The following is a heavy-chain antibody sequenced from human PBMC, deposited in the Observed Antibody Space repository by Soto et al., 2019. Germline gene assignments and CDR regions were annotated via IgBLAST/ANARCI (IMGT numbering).Heavy chain of an antibody. CDR1: GFTFGSYA. CDR2: ISSSGITT. CDR3: AKRSSSSRPVPLAY. V-gene: IGHV3-23*01. D-gene: IGHD6-13*01. J-gene: IGHJ4*01. Sequence: GGSLRLSCAASGFTFGSYAMSWVRQAPGKGLEWVSAISSSGITTYYADSVKGRFTISRDNSKNTLYLQMNSLRADDTAVYYCAKRSSSSRPVPLAYWGQGTMVTVSS.